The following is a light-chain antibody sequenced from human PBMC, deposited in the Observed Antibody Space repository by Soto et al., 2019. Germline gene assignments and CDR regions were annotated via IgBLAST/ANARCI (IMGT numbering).Light chain of an antibody. CDR1: QSISVS. J-gene: IGKJ1*01. V-gene: IGKV1-5*01. CDR3: QQYDKYST. Sequence: DIQMTQSPSTLSASVGDTVTITVRASQSISVSLAWYQQKPGKAPNLLIYDASTLQGGGPSRFSGSGSGTEFTLTVTSLQPEDFATYYCQQYDKYSTFGHGTKVDIK. CDR2: DAS.